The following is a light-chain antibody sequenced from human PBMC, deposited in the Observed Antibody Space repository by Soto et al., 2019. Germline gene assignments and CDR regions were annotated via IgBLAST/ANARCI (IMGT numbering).Light chain of an antibody. J-gene: IGLJ3*02. CDR2: NNN. Sequence: QSVLTQPPSASGTPGQRVTISCSGSRSNIGNNAVSWYQQFPGTAPKLLIYNNNQRPSGVPDRFSGSKSGTSASLAISGLQSEDEADYYCATWDDSLNARGVFRGGTKLTVL. CDR3: ATWDDSLNARGV. V-gene: IGLV1-44*01. CDR1: RSNIGNNA.